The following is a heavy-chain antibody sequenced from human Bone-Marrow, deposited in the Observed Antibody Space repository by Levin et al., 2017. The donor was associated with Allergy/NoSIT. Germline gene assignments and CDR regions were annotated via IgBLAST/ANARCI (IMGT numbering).Heavy chain of an antibody. Sequence: PGASVKVSCAASGFTFSSYGMHWVRQAPGKGLEWVAVISYDGSNKYYADSVKGRFTISRDNSKNTLYLQMNSLRAEDTAVYYCAKDLGSSWYVSYYGMDVWGQGTTVTVSS. J-gene: IGHJ6*02. CDR2: ISYDGSNK. CDR1: GFTFSSYG. CDR3: AKDLGSSWYVSYYGMDV. V-gene: IGHV3-30*18. D-gene: IGHD6-13*01.